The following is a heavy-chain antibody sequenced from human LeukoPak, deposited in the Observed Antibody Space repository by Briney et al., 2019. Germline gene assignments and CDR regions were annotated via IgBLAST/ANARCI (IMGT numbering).Heavy chain of an antibody. J-gene: IGHJ4*02. D-gene: IGHD2-2*01. CDR3: ALGGYCGRSSCYSFDY. Sequence: PSDTLSHTRSVSGGSISSYYWSCIRQPPGKGVEWSGYIYYSGSTKYNPPLKSRVTISVDTSRNQFSLKVSSVAAADTAVYYCALGGYCGRSSCYSFDYWGQGTLVTVSS. CDR2: IYYSGST. CDR1: GGSISSYY. V-gene: IGHV4-59*07.